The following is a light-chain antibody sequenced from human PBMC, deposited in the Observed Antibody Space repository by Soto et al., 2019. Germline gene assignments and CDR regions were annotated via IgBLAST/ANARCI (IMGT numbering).Light chain of an antibody. Sequence: EIVMTQSPATLSVSPGDGATLSCRASQSVDSNLAWYQQKPGQTPRLLMYGASTRPTGIPARFSGSGSGTELTLTIISLQSEDSAVYYCQQYNDWPLTFGGGTKVDIK. V-gene: IGKV3D-15*01. J-gene: IGKJ4*01. CDR3: QQYNDWPLT. CDR1: QSVDSN. CDR2: GAS.